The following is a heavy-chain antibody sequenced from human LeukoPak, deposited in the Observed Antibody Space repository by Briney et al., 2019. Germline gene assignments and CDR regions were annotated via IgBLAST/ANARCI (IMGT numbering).Heavy chain of an antibody. CDR2: INPNSGGT. D-gene: IGHD1-26*01. V-gene: IGHV1-2*02. CDR3: ARAPGIA. CDR1: GYTFTSYD. Sequence: ASVKVSCKASGYTFTSYDINWVRQATGQGLEWMGWINPNSGGTNYAQKFQGRVTMTRDRSISTAYMELSRLRSDDTAVYYCARAPGIAWGQGTLVTVSS. J-gene: IGHJ5*02.